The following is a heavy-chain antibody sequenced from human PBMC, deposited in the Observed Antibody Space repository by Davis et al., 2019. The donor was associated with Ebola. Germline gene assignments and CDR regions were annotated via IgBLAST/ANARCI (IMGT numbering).Heavy chain of an antibody. Sequence: GESLKISCAASGFTFSSYAMHWVRQAPGKGLEWVAVISYDGSNKYYADSVKGRFTISRDNSKNTLYLQMNSLRAEDTAVYYCAKDRDSSSSWGVGYWGQGTLVTVSS. V-gene: IGHV3-30*04. J-gene: IGHJ4*02. CDR2: ISYDGSNK. D-gene: IGHD6-6*01. CDR3: AKDRDSSSSWGVGY. CDR1: GFTFSSYA.